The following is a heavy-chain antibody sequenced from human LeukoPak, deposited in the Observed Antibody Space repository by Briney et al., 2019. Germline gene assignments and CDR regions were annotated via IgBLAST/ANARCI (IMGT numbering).Heavy chain of an antibody. D-gene: IGHD5-24*01. Sequence: KPSETLSLTCAVYGGSFSGYYWSWIRQPPGKGMEWVGEIKHSRSTNYNPSLNSRVTISVDTSKNQFSLKLSSVTAADTAVYYCAAQLRGDGYNEIDYWGQGTLVTVSS. J-gene: IGHJ4*02. CDR1: GGSFSGYY. CDR3: AAQLRGDGYNEIDY. V-gene: IGHV4-34*01. CDR2: IKHSRST.